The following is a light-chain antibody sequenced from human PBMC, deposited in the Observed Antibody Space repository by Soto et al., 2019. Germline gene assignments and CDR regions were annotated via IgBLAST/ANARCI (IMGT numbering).Light chain of an antibody. V-gene: IGKV3-20*01. Sequence: EIVLTQSPGTLSLSPGERATLSCRASQSVSSSYLAWYQQKPGQAPRLLIYRTSNRATGIPDRFSGSGSGTDFTLTIGRLEPEDFAVYWCQQYDSSPRTFGQGTKVDIK. CDR3: QQYDSSPRT. CDR2: RTS. J-gene: IGKJ1*01. CDR1: QSVSSSY.